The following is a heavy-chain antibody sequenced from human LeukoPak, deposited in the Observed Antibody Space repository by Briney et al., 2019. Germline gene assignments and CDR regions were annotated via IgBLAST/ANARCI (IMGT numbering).Heavy chain of an antibody. CDR1: GFTFSSYA. CDR2: ISGSGGST. V-gene: IGHV3-23*01. CDR3: AKGSGGTRPHAFDI. J-gene: IGHJ3*02. Sequence: PGGSLRLSCAVSGFTFSSYAMSWVRQAPGKGLEWVSAISGSGGSTFYADSVKGRFTISRDNSKNTLYLQMNSLRAEDTAVYYCAKGSGGTRPHAFDIWGQGQWSPSLQ. D-gene: IGHD2-15*01.